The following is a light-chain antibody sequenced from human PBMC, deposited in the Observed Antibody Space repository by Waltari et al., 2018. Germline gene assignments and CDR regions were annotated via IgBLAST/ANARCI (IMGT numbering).Light chain of an antibody. CDR2: GVS. CDR3: CSYAGSYTWV. CDR1: SSDVGGYNY. V-gene: IGLV2-11*01. Sequence: QSALTQPRSVSGSPGQSVTISCTGTSSDVGGYNYVSRYQQHPGKSPKLMISGVSKRPSGVPDRFSGSKSGDTASLTISGIQAEDEADYYCCSYAGSYTWVFGGGTKLTVL. J-gene: IGLJ3*02.